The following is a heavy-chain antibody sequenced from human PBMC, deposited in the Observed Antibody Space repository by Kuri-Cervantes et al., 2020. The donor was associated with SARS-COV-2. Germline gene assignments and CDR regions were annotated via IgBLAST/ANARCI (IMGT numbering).Heavy chain of an antibody. CDR3: ARQSRGATATVTTDYYYYGMDV. Sequence: KVSCKGSGHSFTSYWIGWVRQMPGKGLEWMGIIYPGDSDTRYSPSFQGQVTISADKSISTAYLQWSSLKASDTAMYYCARQSRGATATVTTDYYYYGMDVWGQGTTVTVSS. D-gene: IGHD4-17*01. CDR2: IYPGDSDT. CDR1: GHSFTSYW. V-gene: IGHV5-51*01. J-gene: IGHJ6*02.